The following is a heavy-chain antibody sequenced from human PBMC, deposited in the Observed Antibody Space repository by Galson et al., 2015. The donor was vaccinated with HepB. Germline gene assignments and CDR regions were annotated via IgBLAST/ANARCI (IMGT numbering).Heavy chain of an antibody. J-gene: IGHJ4*02. CDR3: AKGDSGSYYFFFGDGFQLFDY. CDR1: GFTFSSYG. Sequence: SLRLSCAASGFTFSSYGMHWVRQAPGKGLEWVAFIRYDGSNKYYADSVKGRFTISRDNSKNTLYLQMNSLRAEDTAVYYCAKGDSGSYYFFFGDGFQLFDYWGQGTLVTVSS. V-gene: IGHV3-30*02. CDR2: IRYDGSNK. D-gene: IGHD1-26*01.